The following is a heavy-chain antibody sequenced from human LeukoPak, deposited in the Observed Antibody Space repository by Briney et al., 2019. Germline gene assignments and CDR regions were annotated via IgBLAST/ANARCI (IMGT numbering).Heavy chain of an antibody. Sequence: PSQTLSLTCTVSGGSISSGGYYWSWIRQHPGKGLEWIGYIYYSGSTYYNPSLKSRVTISVDTSKNQFSLKLSSVTAADTAVYYCARDLAVASYYFDYWGQGTLVTVSS. D-gene: IGHD6-19*01. CDR1: GGSISSGGYY. CDR2: IYYSGST. CDR3: ARDLAVASYYFDY. V-gene: IGHV4-31*03. J-gene: IGHJ4*02.